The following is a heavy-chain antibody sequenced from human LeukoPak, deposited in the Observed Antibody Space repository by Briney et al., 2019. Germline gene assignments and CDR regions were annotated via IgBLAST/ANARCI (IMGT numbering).Heavy chain of an antibody. V-gene: IGHV3-30*03. J-gene: IGHJ4*02. D-gene: IGHD3-10*01. CDR3: ARDRSGYGPGSCSFDY. Sequence: GGSLRLSCAASGFTFSSYGMHWVRQAPGKGLEWVAVISYDGSNKYYADSVKGRFTISRDNSKNTPYLQMNSLRVEDTAVYYCARDRSGYGPGSCSFDYWGQGTLVTVSS. CDR1: GFTFSSYG. CDR2: ISYDGSNK.